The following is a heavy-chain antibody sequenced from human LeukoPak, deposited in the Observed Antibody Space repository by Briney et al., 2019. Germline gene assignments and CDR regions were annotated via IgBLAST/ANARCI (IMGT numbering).Heavy chain of an antibody. V-gene: IGHV3-21*01. CDR1: GFTFSTYR. Sequence: GGSLRLSCAASGFTFSTYRMNWVLQVPGKGLEWVSSISSSSSYIYYADSVKGRFTISRDNAKNSLFLQMHSLRAEDTAVYYCATDDYGAFDYWGQGTLVTVSS. CDR3: ATDDYGAFDY. D-gene: IGHD4/OR15-4a*01. J-gene: IGHJ4*02. CDR2: ISSSSSYI.